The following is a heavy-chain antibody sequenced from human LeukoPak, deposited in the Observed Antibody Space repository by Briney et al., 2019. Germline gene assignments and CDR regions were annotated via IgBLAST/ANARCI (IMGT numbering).Heavy chain of an antibody. CDR1: GFTFSSYA. V-gene: IGHV3-23*01. Sequence: GGSLRLSCAASGFTFSSYAMSWVRQAPGKGLEWVSAISGSGGSTYYADSVKGRYTISRDNSKNTLYLQMNSLRAEDTAVYYCAKDLSFNRRGLGYWGQGTLVTVSS. J-gene: IGHJ4*02. CDR3: AKDLSFNRRGLGY. D-gene: IGHD1-14*01. CDR2: ISGSGGST.